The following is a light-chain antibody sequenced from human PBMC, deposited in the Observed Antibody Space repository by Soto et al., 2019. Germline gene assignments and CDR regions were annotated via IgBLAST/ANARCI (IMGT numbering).Light chain of an antibody. CDR2: LGS. V-gene: IGKV2-28*01. CDR1: QSLLHSNGYNY. J-gene: IGKJ1*01. Sequence: DLVMTQSPLSLPVTPGEPASISCRSSQSLLHSNGYNYLDWYLQKPGQSPQHLIYLGSNRASGVPDRFSGDGSGTDFTLKISRVEADDVGVYFCMQAIQTRTFGQWTKVEIK. CDR3: MQAIQTRT.